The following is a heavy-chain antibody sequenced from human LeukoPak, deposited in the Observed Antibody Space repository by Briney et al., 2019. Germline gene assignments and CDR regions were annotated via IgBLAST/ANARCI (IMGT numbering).Heavy chain of an antibody. CDR2: ISYDGSNK. CDR3: AKDSQVGAITLGAFDI. D-gene: IGHD1-26*01. J-gene: IGHJ3*02. Sequence: GGSLRLSCAASGFTFNSYGMHWVRQAPGKGLEWVAVISYDGSNKYYADSVKGRFTISRDNSKDTLYLQMNSLRAEDTAVYYCAKDSQVGAITLGAFDIWGQGTMVTVSS. CDR1: GFTFNSYG. V-gene: IGHV3-30*18.